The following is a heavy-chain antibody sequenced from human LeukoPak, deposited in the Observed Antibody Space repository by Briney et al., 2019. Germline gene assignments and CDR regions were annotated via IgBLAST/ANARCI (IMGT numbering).Heavy chain of an antibody. D-gene: IGHD3-3*01. Sequence: GGSLRLSCAASGFTFSSYEMNWVRRAPGKGLEWVSYISSSGSTIYYADSVKGRFTISRDNAKNSLYLQMNSLRAEDTAVYYCAREYYDFWSGYYAGVFDYWGQGTLVTVSS. CDR1: GFTFSSYE. V-gene: IGHV3-48*03. J-gene: IGHJ4*02. CDR2: ISSSGSTI. CDR3: AREYYDFWSGYYAGVFDY.